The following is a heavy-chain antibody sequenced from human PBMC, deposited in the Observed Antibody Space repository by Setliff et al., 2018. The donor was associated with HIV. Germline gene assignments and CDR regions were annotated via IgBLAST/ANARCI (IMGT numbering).Heavy chain of an antibody. CDR2: IYYSGST. J-gene: IGHJ6*03. V-gene: IGHV4-59*08. D-gene: IGHD1-1*01. Sequence: PSETLSLTCTVSGGSMSSYYWSWIRQPPGKGLEWIGYIYYSGSTNYNPSLKSRVTISVEPSKNQFSLKLRSVTAADTAVYYCVRTYNDLENYYHHYYYMDVWGKGTTVTVSS. CDR1: GGSMSSYY. CDR3: VRTYNDLENYYHHYYYMDV.